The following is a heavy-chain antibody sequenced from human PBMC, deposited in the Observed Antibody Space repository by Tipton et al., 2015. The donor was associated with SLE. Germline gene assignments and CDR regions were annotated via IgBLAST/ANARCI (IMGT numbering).Heavy chain of an antibody. D-gene: IGHD6-19*01. CDR3: ARVLAVANIGFGN. Sequence: TLSLTCAVYDGSFSGYYWSWIRQPPGKGLEWIGEINHSGSTNYNPSLKSRVTISVDTSKNQFFLKLSSVTAADTAVYYCARVLAVANIGFGNWGQGTLITVSS. V-gene: IGHV4-34*01. CDR1: DGSFSGYY. J-gene: IGHJ4*02. CDR2: INHSGST.